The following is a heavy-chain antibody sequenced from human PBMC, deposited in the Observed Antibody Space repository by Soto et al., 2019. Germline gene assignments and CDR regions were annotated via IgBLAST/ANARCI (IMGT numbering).Heavy chain of an antibody. V-gene: IGHV4-34*01. J-gene: IGHJ5*02. CDR1: GGSFSGYY. CDR2: INHSGST. CDR3: ARVFDFWSGYYRYNWFDP. Sequence: ETLSLTCAVYGGSFSGYYWSWIRQPPGKGLEWIGEINHSGSTNYNPSLKSRVTISVDTSKNQFSLKLSSVTAADTAVYYCARVFDFWSGYYRYNWFDPWGQGTLVTVSS. D-gene: IGHD3-3*01.